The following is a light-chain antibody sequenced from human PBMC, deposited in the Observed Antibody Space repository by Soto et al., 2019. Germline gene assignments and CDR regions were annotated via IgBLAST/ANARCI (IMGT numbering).Light chain of an antibody. CDR2: DAS. Sequence: DIQMTQSPSTLSASVYDSVTITCRASQNIRNWLAWYQQKPGKAPNPLIYDASSLESGVPSRFSGSGSGTEFTLTISSLQPDDFATYYCQQYNSYWTFGQGTKVDIK. V-gene: IGKV1-5*01. CDR3: QQYNSYWT. CDR1: QNIRNW. J-gene: IGKJ1*01.